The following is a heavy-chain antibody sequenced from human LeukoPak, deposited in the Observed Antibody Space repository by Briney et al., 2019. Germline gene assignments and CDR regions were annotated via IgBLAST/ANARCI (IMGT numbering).Heavy chain of an antibody. J-gene: IGHJ5*02. CDR2: IRYDGSNK. CDR3: ARDPSYCGGDCYSA. V-gene: IGHV3-30*02. CDR1: GFTFSSYG. Sequence: GGSLRLSCAASGFTFSSYGMHWVRQAPGKGLEWVAFIRYDGSNKYYADSVKGRFTISRDNSKNTLYLQMNSLRAEDTAVYYCARDPSYCGGDCYSAWGQGTLVTVSS. D-gene: IGHD2-21*02.